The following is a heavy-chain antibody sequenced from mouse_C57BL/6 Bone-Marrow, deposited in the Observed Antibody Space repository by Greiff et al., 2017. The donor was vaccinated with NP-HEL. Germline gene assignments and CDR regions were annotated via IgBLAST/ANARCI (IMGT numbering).Heavy chain of an antibody. J-gene: IGHJ4*01. D-gene: IGHD1-1*01. CDR3: ARRFYYYCSFYAMDY. V-gene: IGHV1-81*01. CDR1: GYTFTSYG. Sequence: QVQLKESGAELARPGASVKLSCKASGYTFTSYGISWVKQRTGQGLEWIGEIYPRSGNTYYNEKFKGKATLTADKSSSTAYMELRSLTSEDSAVYFCARRFYYYCSFYAMDYWGQGTSVTVSS. CDR2: IYPRSGNT.